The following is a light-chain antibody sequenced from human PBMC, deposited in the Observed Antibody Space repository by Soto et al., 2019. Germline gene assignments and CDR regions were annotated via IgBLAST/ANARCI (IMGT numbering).Light chain of an antibody. J-gene: IGKJ4*01. CDR2: GAS. V-gene: IGKV3-15*01. CDR3: QQYNNWLT. Sequence: EVVMTQSPATLSVSPGERATLSCRDSQSVSSSLAWYQQKPGQAPRLLIYGASTRATGIPARFSGSGSGTEFTLTISSLQSEDFGVYYCQQYNNWLTFGGGTKVDIK. CDR1: QSVSSS.